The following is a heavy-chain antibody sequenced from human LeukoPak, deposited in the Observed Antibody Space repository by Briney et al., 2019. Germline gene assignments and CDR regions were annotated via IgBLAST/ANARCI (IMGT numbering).Heavy chain of an antibody. J-gene: IGHJ3*02. D-gene: IGHD4-17*01. CDR1: GFTFSSYG. CDR2: IWYDGSNK. Sequence: GRSLRLSCAASGFTFSSYGMHWGRQAPGKGLEWLAVIWYDGSNKYYADSVKGRFTISRDNSKNTLYLQMNSLRAEDTAVYYCARNQDYGVYNSVGAFDIWGQGTMVTVSS. CDR3: ARNQDYGVYNSVGAFDI. V-gene: IGHV3-33*01.